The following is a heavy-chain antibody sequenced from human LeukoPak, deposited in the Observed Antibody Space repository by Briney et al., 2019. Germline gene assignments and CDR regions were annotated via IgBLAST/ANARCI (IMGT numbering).Heavy chain of an antibody. V-gene: IGHV4-34*01. CDR1: GGSFSGYY. J-gene: IGHJ4*02. Sequence: SETLSLTCAVYGGSFSGYYWSWIRQPPGKGLEWXXXXXXXGSTNYNPSLKSRVTISVDTSKNQFSLKLSSVTAADTAVYYCARGRYYGSGSYYNVLDLDYWGQGTLVTVSS. D-gene: IGHD3-10*01. CDR2: XXXXGST. CDR3: ARGRYYGSGSYYNVLDLDY.